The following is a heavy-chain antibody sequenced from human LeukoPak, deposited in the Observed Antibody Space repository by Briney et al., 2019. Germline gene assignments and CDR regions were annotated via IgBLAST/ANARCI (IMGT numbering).Heavy chain of an antibody. Sequence: GGSLRLSCAASGFTFDDYAMHWVRQAPGKGLEWVSGISWNSGSIGYADSVKGRFTISRDNAKNSLYLQMNSLRAEDTALYYCAGWGSDAFDIWGQGTMVTVSS. D-gene: IGHD6-19*01. CDR3: AGWGSDAFDI. J-gene: IGHJ3*02. CDR1: GFTFDDYA. CDR2: ISWNSGSI. V-gene: IGHV3-9*01.